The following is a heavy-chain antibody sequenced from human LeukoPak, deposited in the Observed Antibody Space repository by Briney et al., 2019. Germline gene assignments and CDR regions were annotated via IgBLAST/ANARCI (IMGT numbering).Heavy chain of an antibody. CDR3: AKGLLGGMDV. V-gene: IGHV3-23*01. J-gene: IGHJ6*02. CDR1: GFTFSGYA. CDR2: ISGSGGST. Sequence: PAGSLTLSCAASGFTFSGYAMSWVRQAPGKGLEWVAAISGSGGSTYYADSVKGRFTISRDNSKNTLYLQMNSLRAEDTAVYYCAKGLLGGMDVWGQGTTVTVSS.